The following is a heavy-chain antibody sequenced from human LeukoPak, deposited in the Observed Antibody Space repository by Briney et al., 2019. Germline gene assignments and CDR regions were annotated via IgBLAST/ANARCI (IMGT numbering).Heavy chain of an antibody. CDR3: ASAYFAPEIRFYFDY. V-gene: IGHV1-3*01. D-gene: IGHD3-9*01. CDR2: INAGNGYT. J-gene: IGHJ4*02. Sequence: GASVKVSCKASGYTFTSYTMHWVRQAPGQRLEWMGWINAGNGYTKYSQKFQGRVTITRDTSASTAYMELSSLRSEDTAVYYCASAYFAPEIRFYFDYWGQGTLVTVSS. CDR1: GYTFTSYT.